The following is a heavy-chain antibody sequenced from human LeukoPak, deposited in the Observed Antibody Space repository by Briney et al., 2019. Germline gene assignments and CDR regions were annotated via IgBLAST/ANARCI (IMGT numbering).Heavy chain of an antibody. CDR2: ISGSGGST. Sequence: PGGSLRLSCAASGFTFDNYAMSWVRQAPGKGLEWVSAISGSGGSTYFADSVKGRFTISRDNSKNTLYLQMNSLRAEDTAVYYCAKDRNSGYEYYYYGMDAWGQGTTVTVSS. CDR1: GFTFDNYA. J-gene: IGHJ6*02. CDR3: AKDRNSGYEYYYYGMDA. D-gene: IGHD5-12*01. V-gene: IGHV3-23*01.